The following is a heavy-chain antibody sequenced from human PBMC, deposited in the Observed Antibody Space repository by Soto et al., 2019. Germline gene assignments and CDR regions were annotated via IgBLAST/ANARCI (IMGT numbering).Heavy chain of an antibody. J-gene: IGHJ4*02. CDR1: EFTFSNYA. Sequence: EVQLLESGGGLVQPGGSLRLSCAASEFTFSNYAMSWVRQAPGKGLEWVSAISYGGGTTYYADSVKGRFTISRDKSKNTLYLQMSSLRAEDTAVYYCAKNPGYYYDSTGYHFDSWGQGTLVTVSS. V-gene: IGHV3-23*01. CDR3: AKNPGYYYDSTGYHFDS. D-gene: IGHD3-22*01. CDR2: ISYGGGTT.